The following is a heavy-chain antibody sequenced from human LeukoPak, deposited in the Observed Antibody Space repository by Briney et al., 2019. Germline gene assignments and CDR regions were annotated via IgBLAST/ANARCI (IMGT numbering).Heavy chain of an antibody. CDR2: IYYSGST. V-gene: IGHV4-39*01. CDR3: ARPLAGGWFDP. CDR1: GGSISSSSYY. D-gene: IGHD3-10*01. Sequence: SETLSLTCTVSGGSISSSSYYWGWIRQPPGKGLEWIGSIYYSGSTYYNPSLKSRVTISVDTSKNQFSLKLSSVTAADTAVYYCARPLAGGWFDPWGQGTLVTVSS. J-gene: IGHJ5*02.